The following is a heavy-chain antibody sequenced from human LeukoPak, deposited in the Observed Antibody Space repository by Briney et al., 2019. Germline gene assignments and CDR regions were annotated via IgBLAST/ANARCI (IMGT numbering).Heavy chain of an antibody. CDR1: GYTFTSYG. Sequence: ASVKVSCKASGYTFTSYGISWVRQAPGQGLEWMGWISAYNGNTNYAQKLQGRVTMTTDTSTSTAYMELRSLRSDDTAVYYCARDYCGSTSCYDWFDPWGQGTLVTVSS. CDR2: ISAYNGNT. V-gene: IGHV1-18*04. J-gene: IGHJ5*02. D-gene: IGHD2-2*01. CDR3: ARDYCGSTSCYDWFDP.